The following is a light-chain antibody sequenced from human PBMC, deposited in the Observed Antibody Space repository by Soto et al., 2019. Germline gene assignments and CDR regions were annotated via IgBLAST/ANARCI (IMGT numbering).Light chain of an antibody. CDR3: QQYSTSPRWT. CDR1: QSVDSSY. CDR2: GAS. V-gene: IGKV3-20*01. Sequence: ETVLTQSPGTLSLSPGERATLSCRSSQSVDSSYLAWYQQKPGQAPRLLIYGASSRATGIPDRFSGGGSGTDFTLTISRLEPEDFAVYYCQQYSTSPRWTFGQGTKVEIK. J-gene: IGKJ1*01.